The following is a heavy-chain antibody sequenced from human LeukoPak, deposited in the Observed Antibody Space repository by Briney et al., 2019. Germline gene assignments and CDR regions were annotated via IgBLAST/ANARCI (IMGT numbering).Heavy chain of an antibody. V-gene: IGHV1-2*06. J-gene: IGHJ6*03. CDR3: ARLGYCSGGSCYEHHYYYYMDV. Sequence: GASVKVSCKASGYTFTGYYMHWVRQAPGQGLEWMGRINPNSGGTSYAQKFQGRVTMTRDTSISTAYMELSRLRSDDTAVYYCARLGYCSGGSCYEHHYYYYMDVWGKGSTVTVSS. CDR1: GYTFTGYY. D-gene: IGHD2-15*01. CDR2: INPNSGGT.